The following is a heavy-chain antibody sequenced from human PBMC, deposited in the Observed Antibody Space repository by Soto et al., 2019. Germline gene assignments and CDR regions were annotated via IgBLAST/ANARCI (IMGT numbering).Heavy chain of an antibody. J-gene: IGHJ4*02. Sequence: PGGSLRLSCVASGFTFSASSMHWVRHVPGKGLEFVSAISSDGGNTYYANSVRGRFIISRDNSKNTLYLQMGSLRPEDMAVYYCVRPGSYYNDDLVDWGQGTPVTVSS. CDR2: ISSDGGNT. CDR3: VRPGSYYNDDLVD. D-gene: IGHD3-10*01. CDR1: GFTFSASS. V-gene: IGHV3-64*01.